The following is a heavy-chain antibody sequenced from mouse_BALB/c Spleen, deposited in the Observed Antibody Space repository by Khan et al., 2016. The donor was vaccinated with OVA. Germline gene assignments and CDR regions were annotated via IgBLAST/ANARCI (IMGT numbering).Heavy chain of an antibody. V-gene: IGHV3-2*02. CDR3: ARDGSRYTYAMDY. CDR1: GYSITSDYA. D-gene: IGHD2-3*01. Sequence: EVQLQESGPGLVKPSQSLSLTCTVTGYSITSDYAWNWIRQFPENKLEWMGYISSSGSTNYNPALKSRISITRDTSKNQFFLQLNSVTTEDTATYYCARDGSRYTYAMDYWGQGTSVTVSS. J-gene: IGHJ4*01. CDR2: ISSSGST.